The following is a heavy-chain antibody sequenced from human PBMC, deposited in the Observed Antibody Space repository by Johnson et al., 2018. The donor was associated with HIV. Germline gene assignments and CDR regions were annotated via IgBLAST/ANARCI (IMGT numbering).Heavy chain of an antibody. J-gene: IGHJ3*02. D-gene: IGHD6-6*01. CDR2: ISWNSGSI. Sequence: VQLVESGGGLVQPGGSMRLSCAASGFTFSSYWMSWVRQAPGKGLEWVSGISWNSGSIDYADSVKGRFTISRDNAKNSLYLQMNSLRAEDTALYYCAKGTTSSSPWGAFDIWGQGTMVTVSS. CDR3: AKGTTSSSPWGAFDI. V-gene: IGHV3-9*01. CDR1: GFTFSSYW.